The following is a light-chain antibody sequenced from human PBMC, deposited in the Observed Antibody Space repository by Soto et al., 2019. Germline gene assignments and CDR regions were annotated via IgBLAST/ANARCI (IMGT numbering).Light chain of an antibody. J-gene: IGLJ1*01. CDR3: AAWDDSLNCYV. CDR2: YDD. CDR1: SSNIGNNA. Sequence: QSVLTQPPSVSEAPRQRVTISCSGSSSNIGNNAVNWYQQLPGKAPKLLIYYDDLLPSGVSDRFSGSKSGTSASLAISGLQSEDGADYYWAAWDDSLNCYVFGTGTKLTLL. V-gene: IGLV1-36*01.